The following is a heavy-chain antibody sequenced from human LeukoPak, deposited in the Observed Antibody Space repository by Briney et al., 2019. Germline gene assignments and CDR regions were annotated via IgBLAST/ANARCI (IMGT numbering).Heavy chain of an antibody. Sequence: ASVKVSCKASGYTFTSYYMHWVRQAPGQGLEWMGIINPSGGSTSYAQKFQGRVTMTRDMSTSTVYMELSSLRSEDTAVYYCASTVAVAGDYYYYYMDVWGKGTTVTVSS. CDR1: GYTFTSYY. J-gene: IGHJ6*03. CDR3: ASTVAVAGDYYYYYMDV. V-gene: IGHV1-46*01. D-gene: IGHD6-19*01. CDR2: INPSGGST.